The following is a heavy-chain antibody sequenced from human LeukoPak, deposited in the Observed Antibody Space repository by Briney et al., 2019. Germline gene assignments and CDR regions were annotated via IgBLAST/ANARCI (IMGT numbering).Heavy chain of an antibody. D-gene: IGHD3-16*01. CDR1: GASISSYY. Sequence: PSETLSLTCTVSGASISSYYWSWIRQPPGKGLEWIGSIYYSGSTYYNPSLKSRVTISVDTSKNQFSLKLSSVTAADTAVYYCARVLLGQAWGYWFDPWGQGTLVTVSS. CDR3: ARVLLGQAWGYWFDP. J-gene: IGHJ5*02. V-gene: IGHV4-59*12. CDR2: IYYSGST.